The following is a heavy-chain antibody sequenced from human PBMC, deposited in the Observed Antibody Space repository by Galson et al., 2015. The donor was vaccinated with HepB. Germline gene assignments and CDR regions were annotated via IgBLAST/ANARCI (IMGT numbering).Heavy chain of an antibody. D-gene: IGHD6-6*01. CDR2: VYYSGTT. CDR3: ARETRSSSAY. CDR1: GGSISSRDYH. Sequence: SETLSLTCTVSGGSISSRDYHWGWVRQPPGKGLEWIGSVYYSGTTYYKPSLRSRVTISVDTSKNQFSLKLASVTAADTAVYYCARETRSSSAYWGQGTLVTVSS. V-gene: IGHV4-39*07. J-gene: IGHJ4*02.